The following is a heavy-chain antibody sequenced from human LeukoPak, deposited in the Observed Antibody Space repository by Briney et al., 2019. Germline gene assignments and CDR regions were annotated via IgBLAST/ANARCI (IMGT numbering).Heavy chain of an antibody. CDR1: GGSTTSYH. J-gene: IGHJ4*02. CDR2: IYDSGST. Sequence: SETLSLTCTVSGGSTTSYHLSWIRQPPGKGLEWIGYIYDSGSTNYHPSLKSRVTISADPSNNQFSLKLTSVTAADTAVYYCARVLRRGDDYPPDYCGQGTLVTVSS. D-gene: IGHD5-12*01. V-gene: IGHV4-59*08. CDR3: ARVLRRGDDYPPDY.